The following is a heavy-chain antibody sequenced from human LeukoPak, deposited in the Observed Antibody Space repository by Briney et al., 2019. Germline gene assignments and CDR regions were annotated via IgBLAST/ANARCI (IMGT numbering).Heavy chain of an antibody. J-gene: IGHJ4*02. Sequence: ASVKVSCKASGYTFTSYGISWVRQAPGQGLEWMGRISAYNGNTNYAQKLQGRVTMTTDTSTSTAYMELRSLRSDDTAVYYCARVSHDRTRLDYWGQGTLVTVSS. CDR3: ARVSHDRTRLDY. D-gene: IGHD1-1*01. CDR1: GYTFTSYG. V-gene: IGHV1-18*01. CDR2: ISAYNGNT.